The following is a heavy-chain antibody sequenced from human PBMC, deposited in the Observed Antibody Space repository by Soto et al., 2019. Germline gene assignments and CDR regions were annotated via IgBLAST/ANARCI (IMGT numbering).Heavy chain of an antibody. J-gene: IGHJ3*01. V-gene: IGHV4-59*01. CDR2: MYYSGNT. Sequence: QVQLQESGPGLVKPSETLSLTCTVSVGSISNFYWSWIRQSPGKGLEWIGYGYMYYSGNTNYNPSLESRVTISVDTSKNQISLKLTSVTAEDPALYYCARGSLSTETANALDVWGPGTMVTVSS. D-gene: IGHD2-21*02. CDR1: VGSISNFY. CDR3: ARGSLSTETANALDV.